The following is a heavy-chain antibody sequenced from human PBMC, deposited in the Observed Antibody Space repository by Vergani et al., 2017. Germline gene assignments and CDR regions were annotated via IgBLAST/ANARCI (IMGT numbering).Heavy chain of an antibody. CDR2: INHSGST. CDR3: AGLAAGPFYGMDV. D-gene: IGHD6-13*01. V-gene: IGHV4-34*01. CDR1: GGSFSGYY. J-gene: IGHJ6*02. Sequence: QVQLQQWGAGLLKPSETLSLTCAVYGGSFSGYYWSWIRQPPGKGLEWIGEINHSGSTNYNPSLKSRVTISVDTSKNQFSLKLSSVTAADTAVYYCAGLAAGPFYGMDVWGQGTTVTVSS.